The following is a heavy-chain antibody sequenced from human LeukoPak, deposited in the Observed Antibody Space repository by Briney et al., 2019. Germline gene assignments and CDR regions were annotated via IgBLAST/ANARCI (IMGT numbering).Heavy chain of an antibody. CDR3: ARDLVDYDYVWGSYRPTYYFDY. J-gene: IGHJ4*02. Sequence: ASVKVSCKASGYTFTGYYMHWVRQVPGQGLEWMGWINPNSGGTNYAQKFQGWVTMTRDTSISTAYMELSRLRSDDTAVYYCARDLVDYDYVWGSYRPTYYFDYWGQGTLVTVSS. D-gene: IGHD3-16*02. CDR2: INPNSGGT. CDR1: GYTFTGYY. V-gene: IGHV1-2*04.